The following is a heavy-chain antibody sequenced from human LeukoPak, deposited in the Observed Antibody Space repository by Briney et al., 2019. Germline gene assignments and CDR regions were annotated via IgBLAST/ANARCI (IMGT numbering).Heavy chain of an antibody. V-gene: IGHV3-21*01. CDR2: ISSSSSYI. CDR3: AREQTRAFDI. J-gene: IGHJ3*02. CDR1: GFTFSSYS. Sequence: SGGSLRLSCAASGFTFSSYSMNWVRQAPGKGLEWVSSISSSSSYIYYADSVKGRFTISRDNAKNSLYLQMNSLRAEDTAVYYCAREQTRAFDIWGQGTLVTVSS.